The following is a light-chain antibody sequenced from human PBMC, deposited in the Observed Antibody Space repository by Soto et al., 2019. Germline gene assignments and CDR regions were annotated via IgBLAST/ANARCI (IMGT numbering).Light chain of an antibody. Sequence: QSALTQPASVSGSPGQSITISCTGTSSDVGGYNYVSWFQQHPGNAPKLMIYDVSARPSGVSNRFPGSKSGNTASLTISGLQAEDEADYYCSSYTPSGFVFGPGTKLTVL. V-gene: IGLV2-14*01. CDR1: SSDVGGYNY. CDR3: SSYTPSGFV. CDR2: DVS. J-gene: IGLJ1*01.